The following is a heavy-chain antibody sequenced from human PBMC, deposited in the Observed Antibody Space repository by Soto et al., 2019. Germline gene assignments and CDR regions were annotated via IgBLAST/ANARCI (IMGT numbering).Heavy chain of an antibody. Sequence: QPGGSLRLSCAASGFTVSSNYMSWVRQAPGKGLERVSVIYSGGSTNYADSGKGRFTISRDNSKNTLYLQMNSLRAEATAVYYCARDGLYYYDSSGPLDYYYGMDVWAQGTTVTVSS. D-gene: IGHD3-22*01. J-gene: IGHJ6*02. V-gene: IGHV3-66*01. CDR3: ARDGLYYYDSSGPLDYYYGMDV. CDR1: GFTVSSNY. CDR2: IYSGGST.